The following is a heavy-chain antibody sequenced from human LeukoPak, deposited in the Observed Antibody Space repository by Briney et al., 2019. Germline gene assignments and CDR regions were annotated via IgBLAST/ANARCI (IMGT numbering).Heavy chain of an antibody. CDR2: ISAYNGNT. V-gene: IGHV1-18*01. CDR1: GYTFTSYG. D-gene: IGHD4/OR15-4a*01. J-gene: IGHJ4*02. CDR3: ARERDYRALFLVDY. Sequence: ASVKVSGKASGYTFTSYGISWVRQAPGQGVEGMGWISAYNGNTNYAQKLQGRVTMTTDTSTSTAYMELRSLRSDDPAVYYCARERDYRALFLVDYWGQGTLVTVSS.